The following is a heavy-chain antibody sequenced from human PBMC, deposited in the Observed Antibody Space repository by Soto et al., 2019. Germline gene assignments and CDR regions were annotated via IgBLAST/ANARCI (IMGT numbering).Heavy chain of an antibody. Sequence: QVQLQESGPGLVKPSETLSLTCTVSGGSISSYYWSWIRQPPGKGLEWIGYIYYSGSTNYNPSLKIRVTISVDTSKNQFSLKLSSVTAADTAVYYCARQARMTADLYYYYYYMDVWGKGTTVTVSS. CDR1: GGSISSYY. J-gene: IGHJ6*03. D-gene: IGHD3-3*01. V-gene: IGHV4-59*08. CDR3: ARQARMTADLYYYYYYMDV. CDR2: IYYSGST.